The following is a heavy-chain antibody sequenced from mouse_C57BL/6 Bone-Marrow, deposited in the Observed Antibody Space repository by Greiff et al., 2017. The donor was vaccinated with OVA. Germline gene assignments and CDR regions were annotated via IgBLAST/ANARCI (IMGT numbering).Heavy chain of an antibody. D-gene: IGHD1-1*01. CDR1: LFTLISYS. CDR2: ISSGGDYI. J-gene: IGHJ3*01. CDR3: TRDRALYGPGFAY. Sequence: EVKLMESGEGLVKPGGSLKLSCAASLFTLISYSMSWVRQTPEKRLEWVAYISSGGDYIYYADTVKGRFTISRDNARNTLYLQMSSLKSEDTAMYYCTRDRALYGPGFAYWGQGTLVTVAA. V-gene: IGHV5-9-1*02.